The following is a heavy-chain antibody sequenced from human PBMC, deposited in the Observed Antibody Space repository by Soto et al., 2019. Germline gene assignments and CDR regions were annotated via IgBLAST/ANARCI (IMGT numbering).Heavy chain of an antibody. CDR3: ARSIVVVTALDY. CDR1: GYTFTSYA. V-gene: IGHV1-3*05. D-gene: IGHD2-21*02. CDR2: INAGNGNT. J-gene: IGHJ4*02. Sequence: QVQLVQSGAEEKKPGASVKVSCKASGYTFTSYAMHWVRQAPGQRLEWMGWINAGNGNTKYSQKFQGRVTITRDTYASTPYMRPSSLSSEDTAAYYCARSIVVVTALDYWGQRTPVTVSS.